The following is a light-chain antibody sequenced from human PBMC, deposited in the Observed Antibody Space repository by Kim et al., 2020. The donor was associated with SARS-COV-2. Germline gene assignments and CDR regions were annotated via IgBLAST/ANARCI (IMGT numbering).Light chain of an antibody. CDR1: SSSVENNH. J-gene: IGLJ3*02. CDR3: EAWDDSLRGPV. CDR2: RTD. Sequence: QRVTISCSGSSSSVENNHVYWYQQLPGTAPKLLIYRTDQRPSGGPDRFSGSKSGTSASLAISGLRSEDEAHYICEAWDDSLRGPVFGGGTQLTVL. V-gene: IGLV1-47*01.